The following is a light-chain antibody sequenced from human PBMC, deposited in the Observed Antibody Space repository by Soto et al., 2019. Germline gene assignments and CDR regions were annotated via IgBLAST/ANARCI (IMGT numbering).Light chain of an antibody. CDR1: QSVSSSY. Sequence: EIVLTQSPGTLSLSPGERATLSCRASQSVSSSYLAWYQQKPGQAPRLLIYDASSRATGIPDRFSGSGSGTDFTLTISRLGHEDFAVYYCQQYGSSPRTFGQGTKVEIK. CDR3: QQYGSSPRT. V-gene: IGKV3-20*01. J-gene: IGKJ1*01. CDR2: DAS.